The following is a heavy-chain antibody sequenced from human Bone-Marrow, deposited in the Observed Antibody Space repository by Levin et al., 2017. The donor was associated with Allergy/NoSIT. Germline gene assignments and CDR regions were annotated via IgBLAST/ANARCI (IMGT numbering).Heavy chain of an antibody. Sequence: ASVKVSCKASGGTLSSLTITWVRQAPGQGLEWMGEITPLFGTTKYDPKFQDRVSITGDESTTTVHMEMSNLRSEDTAVYYCATLKGTIVAPGSTRFDFWGQGTLVIVSS. V-gene: IGHV1-69*13. D-gene: IGHD5-12*01. CDR1: GGTLSSLT. CDR3: ATLKGTIVAPGSTRFDF. J-gene: IGHJ4*02. CDR2: ITPLFGTT.